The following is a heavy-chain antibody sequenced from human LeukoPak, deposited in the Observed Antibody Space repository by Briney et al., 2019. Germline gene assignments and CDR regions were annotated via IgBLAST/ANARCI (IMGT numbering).Heavy chain of an antibody. Sequence: SETLSLTCIVSGDSIGSADSYWTWIRQPPGEGLEWIGYIHKSGTTYYNPSLTSRLTISLDTSNNHFSLELTFVTAADTALYYCARKPGVRLTETKGATFDYWGHGALVTVSS. CDR2: IHKSGTT. V-gene: IGHV4-30-4*01. J-gene: IGHJ4*01. D-gene: IGHD3-16*01. CDR3: ARKPGVRLTETKGATFDY. CDR1: GDSIGSADSY.